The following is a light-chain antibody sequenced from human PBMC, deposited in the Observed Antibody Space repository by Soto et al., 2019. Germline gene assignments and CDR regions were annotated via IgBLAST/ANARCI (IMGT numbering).Light chain of an antibody. CDR1: SSNIGNNY. CDR2: GNN. Sequence: QSVLTQPPSASGTPGQRVTISCFGSSSNIGNNYVYWYQHLPGTAPKLIIYGNNMRPSGVPDRLYGSKSGTSASLAISGRRSEDEAEYYWATWDDSLSGVVFGGGTKLTVL. V-gene: IGLV1-47*02. J-gene: IGLJ2*01. CDR3: ATWDDSLSGVV.